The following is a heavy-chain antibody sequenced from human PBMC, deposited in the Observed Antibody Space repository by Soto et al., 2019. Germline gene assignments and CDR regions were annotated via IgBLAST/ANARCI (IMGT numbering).Heavy chain of an antibody. D-gene: IGHD5-18*01. J-gene: IGHJ4*02. CDR2: IKEDGSEK. CDR3: ARDRGYSCFDY. Sequence: GGSLRLSCAASGFTFSTSWMNWVRQAPGKGLEWVAAIKEDGSEKYYEDFVKGRFTISRDNADNSLYLEMNGLRAEDTAVYYCARDRGYSCFDYWGLGTLVTVSS. CDR1: GFTFSTSW. V-gene: IGHV3-7*01.